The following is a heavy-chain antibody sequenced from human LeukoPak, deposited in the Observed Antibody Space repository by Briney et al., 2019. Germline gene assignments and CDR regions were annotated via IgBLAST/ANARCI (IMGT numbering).Heavy chain of an antibody. CDR3: ASRIRITMVRGVNAGFDP. D-gene: IGHD3-10*01. CDR2: INHSGST. V-gene: IGHV4-34*01. J-gene: IGHJ5*02. Sequence: SETLSLTCAVYGGSFSGYYWRWIRQPPGKGLEWIGEINHSGSTNHNPSLKSGVTISVDTSKNQFSLKLSSVTAADTAVYYCASRIRITMVRGVNAGFDPWGQGTLVTVSS. CDR1: GGSFSGYY.